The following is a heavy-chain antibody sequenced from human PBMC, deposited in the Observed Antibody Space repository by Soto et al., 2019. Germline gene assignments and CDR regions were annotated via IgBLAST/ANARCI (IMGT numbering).Heavy chain of an antibody. J-gene: IGHJ2*01. CDR2: INHSGST. V-gene: IGHV4-34*01. CDR3: ARGVRCSSTSCYKEYFDL. D-gene: IGHD2-2*02. CDR1: GGSFSGYY. Sequence: SETLSLTCAVYGGSFSGYYWSWIRQPPGKGLEWIGEINHSGSTNYNPSLKSRVTISVDTSKNQFSLKLSSVTAADTAVYYCARGVRCSSTSCYKEYFDLWGRGTLITVSS.